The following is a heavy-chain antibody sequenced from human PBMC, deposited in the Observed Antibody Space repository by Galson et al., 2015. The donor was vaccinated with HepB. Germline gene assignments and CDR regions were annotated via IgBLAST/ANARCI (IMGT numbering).Heavy chain of an antibody. D-gene: IGHD3-22*01. CDR1: GFTFSSYA. V-gene: IGHV3-23*01. CDR2: ISGSGGST. CDR3: AKDLVNYYDSSGYNPPDYYYYGMDV. Sequence: SLRLSCAASGFTFSSYAMSWVRQAPGKGLEWVSAISGSGGSTYYADSVKGRFTISRDNSKNTLYLQMNSLRAEDTAVYYCAKDLVNYYDSSGYNPPDYYYYGMDVWGQGTTVTVSS. J-gene: IGHJ6*02.